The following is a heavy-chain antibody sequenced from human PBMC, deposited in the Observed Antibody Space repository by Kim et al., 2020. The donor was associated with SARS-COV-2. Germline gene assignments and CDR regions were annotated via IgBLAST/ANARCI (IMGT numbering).Heavy chain of an antibody. CDR1: GYTFTSYA. V-gene: IGHV1-3*01. CDR3: ARDLGIAAAGGDY. D-gene: IGHD6-13*01. Sequence: ASVKISCKASGYTFTSYAMHWVRQAPGQRLEWMGWINAGNGNTKYSQKFQGRVTITRDTSASKAYMELSSLRSEDTAVYYCARDLGIAAAGGDYWGQGTLVTVSS. CDR2: INAGNGNT. J-gene: IGHJ4*02.